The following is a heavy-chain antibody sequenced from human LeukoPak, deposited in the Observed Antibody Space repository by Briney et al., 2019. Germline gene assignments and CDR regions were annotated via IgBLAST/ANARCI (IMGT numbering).Heavy chain of an antibody. CDR2: ISSSSSYI. V-gene: IGHV3-21*01. CDR3: ARDGIAARPLSY. Sequence: GGSLRLSCVASGFTFRSYSMSWVRQAPGKGLEWVSSISSSSSYIYYADSVKGRFTISRDNAKNSLYLQMNSLRAEDTAVYYCARDGIAARPLSYWGQGTLVTVSS. CDR1: GFTFRSYS. D-gene: IGHD6-6*01. J-gene: IGHJ4*02.